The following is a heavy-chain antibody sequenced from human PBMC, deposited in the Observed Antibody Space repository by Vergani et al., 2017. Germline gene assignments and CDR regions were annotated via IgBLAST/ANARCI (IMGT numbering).Heavy chain of an antibody. CDR2: MNPNSGTT. V-gene: IGHV1-8*01. Sequence: QVQLVQSGAEVKKPGASVKVSCRASGYSFSSYAISWVRQATGQGLEWMGWMNPNSGTTGYAQKFQGRVTMTRNTSINTAYMELSRLRFEDAAVYYCAISTDYPDDYVSSDYFRRTFDVWGKGTTVTVS. CDR1: GYSFSSYA. J-gene: IGHJ6*03. D-gene: IGHD4/OR15-4a*01. CDR3: AISTDYPDDYVSSDYFRRTFDV.